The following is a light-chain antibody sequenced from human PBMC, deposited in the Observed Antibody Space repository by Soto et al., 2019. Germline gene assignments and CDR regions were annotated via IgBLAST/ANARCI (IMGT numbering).Light chain of an antibody. CDR2: EDN. CDR1: SGSIASNY. V-gene: IGLV6-57*02. J-gene: IGLJ2*01. CDR3: QSYDSSSHVV. Sequence: NFMLTQPHSVSESPGETVTISCAASSGSIASNYVQWYQQRPGSAPTLMIYEDNQRPSGVPDRFSGSIDSSSNSASLTISALKTEDEADYYCQSYDSSSHVVFGGGTKVTVL.